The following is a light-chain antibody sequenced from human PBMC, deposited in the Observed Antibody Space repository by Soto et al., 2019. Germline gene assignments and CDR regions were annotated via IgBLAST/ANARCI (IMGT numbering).Light chain of an antibody. J-gene: IGLJ1*01. CDR1: SSDIVDYNF. V-gene: IGLV2-14*03. CDR3: SSYTTSNTLV. CDR2: DVN. Sequence: QSALTQPASMSGSPGQSITNSCTGISSDIVDYNFISWFQQHPVKAPKLLIFDVNHRPSGVSNRFSGSKSGNTASLTISGLQAEDEADYYCSSYTTSNTLVFGTGTKLTVL.